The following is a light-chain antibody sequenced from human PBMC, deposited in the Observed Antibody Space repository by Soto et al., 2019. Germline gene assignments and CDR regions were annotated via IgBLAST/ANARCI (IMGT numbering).Light chain of an antibody. CDR3: MQALQTPFT. J-gene: IGKJ3*01. CDR2: LGS. Sequence: DIVMTQSPLSLPVTPVDPASISFRSSQILQFSNGYNCLHWYLQKPGHSPQLLIYLGSNRASGVPDRISGSGSGTDFTLKISRVEAEDVGVYYCMQALQTPFTFGPGTKVDIK. CDR1: QILQFSNGYNC. V-gene: IGKV2-28*01.